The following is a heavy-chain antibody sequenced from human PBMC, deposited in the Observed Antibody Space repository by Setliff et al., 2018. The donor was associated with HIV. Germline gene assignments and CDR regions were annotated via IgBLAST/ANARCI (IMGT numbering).Heavy chain of an antibody. D-gene: IGHD6-19*01. CDR2: VHAGNSNT. CDR1: GYSF. J-gene: IGHJ5*02. V-gene: IGHV1-3*01. Sequence: ASVKVSCKASGYSFIHWVRQAPGQRLEWMGWVHAGNSNTKYSQKFQGRVTFTRDTSAHTAYMELSSLTSEDTAVYYCATFYSTGWYNPWGQGTLVTVSS. CDR3: ATFYSTGWYNP.